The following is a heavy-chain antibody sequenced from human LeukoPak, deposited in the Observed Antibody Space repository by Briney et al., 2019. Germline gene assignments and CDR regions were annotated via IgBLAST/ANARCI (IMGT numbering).Heavy chain of an antibody. CDR1: GGSITSNY. J-gene: IGHJ4*02. V-gene: IGHV4-34*01. Sequence: SETLSLTCTVSGGSITSNYWTWIRQSSGKGLEWIGEIHNSGTTNYNPSLNSRVTISEDTSKNQFYLNLSSVTAADTAVYYCARRYYYNLGSFPFDFWGQGTLVTVSS. CDR3: ARRYYYNLGSFPFDF. D-gene: IGHD3-10*01. CDR2: IHNSGTT.